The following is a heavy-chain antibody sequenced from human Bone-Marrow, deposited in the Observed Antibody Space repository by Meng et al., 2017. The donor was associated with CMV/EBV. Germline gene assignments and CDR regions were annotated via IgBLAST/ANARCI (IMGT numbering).Heavy chain of an antibody. J-gene: IGHJ6*02. CDR1: GYTFTSYD. V-gene: IGHV1-18*01. Sequence: ASVKVSCKASGYTFTSYDINWVRQATGQGLEWMGWISAYNGNTNYAQKLQGRVTMTTDTSTSTAYMELRSLRSDDTAVYYCARDEEMGPAAQNYYGMDVWGQGTTVTVSS. D-gene: IGHD2-2*01. CDR2: ISAYNGNT. CDR3: ARDEEMGPAAQNYYGMDV.